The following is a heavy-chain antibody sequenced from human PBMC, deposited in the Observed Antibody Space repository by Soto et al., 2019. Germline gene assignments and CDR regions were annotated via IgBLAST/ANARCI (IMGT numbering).Heavy chain of an antibody. V-gene: IGHV4-59*12. Sequence: SETLSLTCSVSNGSISGFYWTWIRQPPGKILEWIGYIHYSGRTDYNPYLTSRATMSVDTSKNQFSLNLKSITAADTAVYYCLIVGRRIGNHFDSWGRGTLVTVSS. D-gene: IGHD3-10*01. CDR3: LIVGRRIGNHFDS. J-gene: IGHJ4*02. CDR2: IHYSGRT. CDR1: NGSISGFY.